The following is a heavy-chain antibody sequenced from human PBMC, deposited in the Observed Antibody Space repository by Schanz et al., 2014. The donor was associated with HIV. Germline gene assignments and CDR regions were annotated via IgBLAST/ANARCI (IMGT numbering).Heavy chain of an antibody. V-gene: IGHV3-33*08. D-gene: IGHD2-15*01. CDR1: GFTFRTHG. CDR3: ARGSGPYYYYYGMDV. Sequence: QVQLVESGGGVVQPGRSLRLSCAASGFTFRTHGIHWVRQAPAKGLEWVAVIWYDGRNKYYADSVKGRFTISRDNSKNTLYLQMNSLRAEDTAVYYCARGSGPYYYYYGMDVWGQGTTVTVSS. J-gene: IGHJ6*02. CDR2: IWYDGRNK.